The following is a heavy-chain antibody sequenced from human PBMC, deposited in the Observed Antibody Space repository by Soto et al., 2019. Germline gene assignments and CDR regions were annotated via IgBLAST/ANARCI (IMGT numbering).Heavy chain of an antibody. D-gene: IGHD6-19*01. CDR1: SYSFGSYG. CDR3: ASDTFSHRDRERGIAVAGPKTYFDY. J-gene: IGHJ4*02. Sequence: SVKVSCKASSYSFGSYGMSWVRQAPGQGLEWMGGIIPIFGTANYAQKFQGRVTITADESTSTAYMELSSLRSEDTAVYYCASDTFSHRDRERGIAVAGPKTYFDYWGQGTLVTVSS. V-gene: IGHV1-69*13. CDR2: IIPIFGTA.